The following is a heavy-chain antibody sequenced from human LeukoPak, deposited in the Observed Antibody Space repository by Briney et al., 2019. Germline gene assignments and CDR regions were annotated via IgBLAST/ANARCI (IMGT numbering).Heavy chain of an antibody. CDR2: INTNTGNP. CDR1: GYTFTSYA. V-gene: IGHV7-4-1*02. J-gene: IGHJ3*02. CDR3: ARVSDRSVIDILTGNDAFDI. D-gene: IGHD3-9*01. Sequence: GASVKVSCKASGYTFTSYAMNWVRQAPGQGLEWMGWINTNTGNPTYAQGFTERFVFSLDTSVSTAYLQISSLKAEDTAVYYCARVSDRSVIDILTGNDAFDIWGQGTMVTVSS.